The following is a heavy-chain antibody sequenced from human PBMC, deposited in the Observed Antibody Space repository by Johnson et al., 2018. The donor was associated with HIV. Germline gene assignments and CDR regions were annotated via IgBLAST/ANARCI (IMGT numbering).Heavy chain of an antibody. Sequence: VQLVESGGGVVQPGRSLRLSCAASGFTFSSYWMSWVRQAPGKGLEWVANIKQDGSEKYYVDSAKGRFTISRDNAKNSLYLQMNSLRAEDTAVYYCASPTYYYGSGSYGAFDIWGQGTMVTVSS. CDR1: GFTFSSYW. J-gene: IGHJ3*02. D-gene: IGHD3-10*01. CDR2: IKQDGSEK. CDR3: ASPTYYYGSGSYGAFDI. V-gene: IGHV3-7*01.